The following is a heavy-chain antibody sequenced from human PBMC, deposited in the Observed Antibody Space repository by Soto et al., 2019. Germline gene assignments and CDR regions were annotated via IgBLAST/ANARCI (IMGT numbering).Heavy chain of an antibody. Sequence: QITLKESGPTLVRPTQPLTLTCTFSGFSLSTSGVGVGWIRQPPGKALEWLALLYWDDDKRYSPSLKSRLTITKDTSKHQVVLTMTNMDPVYTATYYCAHSRCGGDCLQSYSSHYYYGMDVWGQGTTVTVSS. CDR3: AHSRCGGDCLQSYSSHYYYGMDV. J-gene: IGHJ6*02. V-gene: IGHV2-5*02. D-gene: IGHD2-21*02. CDR2: LYWDDDK. CDR1: GFSLSTSGVG.